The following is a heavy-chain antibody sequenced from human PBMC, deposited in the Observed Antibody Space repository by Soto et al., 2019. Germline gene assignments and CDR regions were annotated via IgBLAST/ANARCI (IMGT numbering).Heavy chain of an antibody. Sequence: SQTLSLTCVISGDSVSIESASWNWIRQCPSRGLEWLGRTYYRSKWYNDYSVSVKSRITINPDTSKNQFSLQLNSVTPEDTAVYYCARDYVAVSYYYYYYGMDVWGQGTTVTVSS. CDR1: GDSVSIESAS. CDR3: ARDYVAVSYYYYYYGMDV. V-gene: IGHV6-1*01. CDR2: TYYRSKWYN. D-gene: IGHD6-19*01. J-gene: IGHJ6*02.